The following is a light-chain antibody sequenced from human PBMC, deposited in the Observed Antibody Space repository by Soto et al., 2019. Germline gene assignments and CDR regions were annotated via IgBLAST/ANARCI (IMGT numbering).Light chain of an antibody. Sequence: QSVLTQPPSVSEARRRGVTISCSGRSSNTRNNAVNWYQHLRGQPPIVLIYYHDLLTCGAAVRCCGSKAGTSASLAISALQSDDEAVHYCAAWDDSLNAIYVFGTGTKVTVL. J-gene: IGLJ1*01. CDR2: YHD. CDR1: SSNTRNNA. V-gene: IGLV1-36*01. CDR3: AAWDDSLNAIYV.